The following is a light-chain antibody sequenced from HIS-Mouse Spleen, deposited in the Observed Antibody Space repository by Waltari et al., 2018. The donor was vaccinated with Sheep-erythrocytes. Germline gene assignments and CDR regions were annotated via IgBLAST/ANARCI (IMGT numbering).Light chain of an antibody. CDR1: SIDVGGDNS. Sequence: QSALTPPPSASGSPGQSVTISCTGTSIDVGGDNSVSWYQQHPGKAPKLMIYEVSKRPSGVPDRFSGSKSGNTASLTVSGLQAEDEADYYCSSYAGSNNWVFGGGTKLTVL. CDR2: EVS. J-gene: IGLJ3*02. V-gene: IGLV2-8*01. CDR3: SSYAGSNNWV.